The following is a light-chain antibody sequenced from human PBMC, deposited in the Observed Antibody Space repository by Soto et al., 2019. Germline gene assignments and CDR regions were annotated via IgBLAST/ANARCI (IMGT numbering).Light chain of an antibody. V-gene: IGKV3-11*01. CDR3: QQSLTMPIT. J-gene: IGKJ5*01. Sequence: EIVLTQSPATLSFSPGERATLSCRASQSVSSYLAWYQQKPGQAPRLLIYDASNRATGIPARFSGSGSGTDFTLTISSLQPDDFGTYYCQQSLTMPITFGHGTRLEI. CDR1: QSVSSY. CDR2: DAS.